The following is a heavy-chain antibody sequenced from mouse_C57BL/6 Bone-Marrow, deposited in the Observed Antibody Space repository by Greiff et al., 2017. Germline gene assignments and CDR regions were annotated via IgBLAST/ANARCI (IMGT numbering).Heavy chain of an antibody. V-gene: IGHV1-15*01. CDR3: TRWDYDQDYYAMDY. CDR1: GYTFTDYE. J-gene: IGHJ4*01. Sequence: VQLQQSGAELVRPGASVTLSCKASGYTFTDYEMHWVQQTPVHGLEWIGAIDPETGGTAYNQKFKGKAILTADKSSSTAYMELRSLTSEDSAVYYCTRWDYDQDYYAMDYWGQGTSVTVSS. CDR2: IDPETGGT. D-gene: IGHD2-4*01.